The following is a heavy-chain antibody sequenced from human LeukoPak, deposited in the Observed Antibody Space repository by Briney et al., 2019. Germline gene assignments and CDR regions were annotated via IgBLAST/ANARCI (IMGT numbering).Heavy chain of an antibody. CDR1: GYTFTSYG. CDR2: ISAYNGNT. CDR3: ARTLPTYSSGWYQDY. V-gene: IGHV1-18*01. J-gene: IGHJ4*02. D-gene: IGHD6-19*01. Sequence: GASAKVSCKASGYTFTSYGISWVRQAPGQGREWMGWISAYNGNTNYAQKLQGRVTMTTDTSTSTAYMELRSLRSDDTAVYYCARTLPTYSSGWYQDYWGQGTLVTVSS.